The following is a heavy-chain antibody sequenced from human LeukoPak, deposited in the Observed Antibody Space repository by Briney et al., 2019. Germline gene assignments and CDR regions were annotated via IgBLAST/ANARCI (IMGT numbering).Heavy chain of an antibody. D-gene: IGHD3-22*01. Sequence: PGGSLRLSCAASGFTFSNAWMSRVRQAPGKGLEWVGRIKSKTDGGTTDYAAPVKGRFTISRDDSKNTLYLQMNSLKTEDTAVYYCTTDLTMIALRSNWGQGTLVTVSS. V-gene: IGHV3-15*01. CDR2: IKSKTDGGTT. CDR1: GFTFSNAW. J-gene: IGHJ4*02. CDR3: TTDLTMIALRSN.